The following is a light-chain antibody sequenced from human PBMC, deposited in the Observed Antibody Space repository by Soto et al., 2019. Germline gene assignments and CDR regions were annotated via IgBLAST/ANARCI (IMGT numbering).Light chain of an antibody. J-gene: IGKJ5*01. Sequence: DIQLTQSPSSLSPSVAYTVTTTCRASQTVSRYLNWYQQKSGTAPKLLIYAASTLHTGVPSRFSGRGSGTDFTLTINNLQREDFADYFCQQTYSNLWTFGQGTRLEIK. V-gene: IGKV1-39*01. CDR3: QQTYSNLWT. CDR1: QTVSRY. CDR2: AAS.